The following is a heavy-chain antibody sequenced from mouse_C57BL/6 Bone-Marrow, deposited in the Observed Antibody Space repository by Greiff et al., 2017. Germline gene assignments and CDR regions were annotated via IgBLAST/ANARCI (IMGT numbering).Heavy chain of an antibody. D-gene: IGHD3-2*02. V-gene: IGHV1-18*01. CDR2: INPNNGGT. Sequence: VQLQQSGPELVKPGASVKIPCKASGYTFTDYNMDWVKQSHGKSLEWIGDINPNNGGTIYNQKFKGKATLTVDKSSSTAYMARRSLTSEDTAVYYCAREGAAQATRFAYWGQGTLVTVSA. J-gene: IGHJ3*01. CDR3: AREGAAQATRFAY. CDR1: GYTFTDYN.